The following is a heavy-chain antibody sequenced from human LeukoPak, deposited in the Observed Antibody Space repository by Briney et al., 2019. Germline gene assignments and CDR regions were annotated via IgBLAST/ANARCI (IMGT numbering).Heavy chain of an antibody. Sequence: GGSLSLSCEASGFSFSGYDMHWVGHATGKGLEWVSAIGTAGDTYYSDSVRGRFTISRETAKNSLDLQMHSLRAGDTAVYNCARSPSYSSSWYPLDSWGQGTLVTVSS. CDR3: ARSPSYSSSWYPLDS. V-gene: IGHV3-13*01. CDR2: IGTAGDT. D-gene: IGHD6-13*01. CDR1: GFSFSGYD. J-gene: IGHJ4*02.